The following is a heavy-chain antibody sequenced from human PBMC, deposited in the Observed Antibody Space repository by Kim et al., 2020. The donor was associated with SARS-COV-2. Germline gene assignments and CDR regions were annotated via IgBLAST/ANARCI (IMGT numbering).Heavy chain of an antibody. D-gene: IGHD2-8*01. Sequence: YAASVKGRFTISSDIATNTLYLQMISLRDEDTAVYFCASQDNGGFYIFDYWGQGTLVTVSS. J-gene: IGHJ4*02. CDR3: ASQDNGGFYIFDY. V-gene: IGHV3-48*02.